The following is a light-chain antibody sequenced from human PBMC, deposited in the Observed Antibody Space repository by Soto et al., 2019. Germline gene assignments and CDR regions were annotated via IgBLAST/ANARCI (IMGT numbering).Light chain of an antibody. CDR2: DAS. CDR3: QQYNSYLYT. J-gene: IGKJ2*01. V-gene: IGKV1-5*01. CDR1: QTIRSW. Sequence: DIPMTQSPSTLSASVGDRVTITCRASQTIRSWLAWYQQKPGKAPKLLIYDASILESGVPSRFSGSGSGTEFTLTISSLQPDDFATYYCQQYNSYLYTFGQGTKVEVK.